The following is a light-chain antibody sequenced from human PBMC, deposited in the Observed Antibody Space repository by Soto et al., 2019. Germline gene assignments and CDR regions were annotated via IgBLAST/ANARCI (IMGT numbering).Light chain of an antibody. Sequence: EIVLTQSPATLSLSPGERATLSCRASQSVSNYLAWYQQKPGQAPRLLIYDASNRATGIPGRFSVSGSGTDFTLTISSLQPDDFATYYCQQYSSYPWTFGQGTKVEI. CDR2: DAS. V-gene: IGKV3-11*01. J-gene: IGKJ1*01. CDR3: QQYSSYPWT. CDR1: QSVSNY.